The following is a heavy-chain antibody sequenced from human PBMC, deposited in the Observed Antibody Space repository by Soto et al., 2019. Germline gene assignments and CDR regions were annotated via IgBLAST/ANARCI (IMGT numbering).Heavy chain of an antibody. CDR1: GFTFSGSA. V-gene: IGHV3-73*01. J-gene: IGHJ4*02. Sequence: EVQLVESGGGLVQPGGSLKLSCAASGFTFSGSAMHWVRQASGKGLEWVGRIRSKANSYATAYAASVKGRFTISRDDSKNTAYLKMNSLKTEDTAVYYCTSHKGGYLAYWGQGTLVTVSS. D-gene: IGHD3-16*01. CDR2: IRSKANSYAT. CDR3: TSHKGGYLAY.